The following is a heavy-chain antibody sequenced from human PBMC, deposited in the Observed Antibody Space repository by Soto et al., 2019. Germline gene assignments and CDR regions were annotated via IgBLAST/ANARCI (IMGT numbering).Heavy chain of an antibody. Sequence: QVHLVQSGAEVKKPGASVKVSCKASGYSFTSTGIAWVRQAPGQGPEWMGWISAFNGKTKHAQKFQGRVTMTTDTSTNTAYMELRSLTSDDTAVYYCARDLDGSGSYYTDYWGQGTLVTVAS. V-gene: IGHV1-18*01. CDR2: ISAFNGKT. D-gene: IGHD3-10*01. CDR1: GYSFTSTG. J-gene: IGHJ4*02. CDR3: ARDLDGSGSYYTDY.